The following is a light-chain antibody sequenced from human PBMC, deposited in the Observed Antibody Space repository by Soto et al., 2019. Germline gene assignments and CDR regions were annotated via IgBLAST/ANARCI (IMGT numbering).Light chain of an antibody. CDR1: QSISSW. V-gene: IGKV1-5*01. CDR2: DAS. J-gene: IGKJ1*01. CDR3: QPYNSYCT. Sequence: IELSLAPSAPSSSVDDRVTITCRASQSISSWLAWYQQKPGKAPKLLIYDASSLESGVPSRFSCSGSGTEFTLTISLVQPDDAASYCCQPYNSYCTFAQGTKVDIK.